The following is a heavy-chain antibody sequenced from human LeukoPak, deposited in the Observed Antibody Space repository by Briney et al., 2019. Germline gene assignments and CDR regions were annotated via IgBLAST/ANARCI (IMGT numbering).Heavy chain of an antibody. V-gene: IGHV4-34*01. D-gene: IGHD6-19*01. Sequence: SETLSLTCAVYGGSFSGYYWSWIRQPPGKGLEWIGEINHSGSTNYNPSLKSRVTISVDTSKNQFSLKLSSVTAADTAVYYCAREKRIAVAHDAFDIWGQGTMVTVSS. CDR3: AREKRIAVAHDAFDI. J-gene: IGHJ3*02. CDR2: INHSGST. CDR1: GGSFSGYY.